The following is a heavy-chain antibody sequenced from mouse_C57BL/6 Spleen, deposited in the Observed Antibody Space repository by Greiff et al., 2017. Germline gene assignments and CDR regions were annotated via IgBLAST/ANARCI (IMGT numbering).Heavy chain of an antibody. Sequence: QVQLQQSGPELVKPGASVKISCKASGYAFSSSWMNWVKQRPGKGLEWIGRIYPGDGDTNYNGKFKGKATLTADKSSSTAYMQLSSLTSEDSAVYCCARSGYYLSLYWGQGTTLTVSS. CDR1: GYAFSSSW. CDR2: IYPGDGDT. J-gene: IGHJ2*01. V-gene: IGHV1-82*01. D-gene: IGHD5-5*01. CDR3: ARSGYYLSLY.